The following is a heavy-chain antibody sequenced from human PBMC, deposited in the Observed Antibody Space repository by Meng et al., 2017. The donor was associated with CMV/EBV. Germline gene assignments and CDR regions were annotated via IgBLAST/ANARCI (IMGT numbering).Heavy chain of an antibody. CDR1: GYTFTSYG. Sequence: ASVTVSCKASGYTFTSYGISWVRQAPGQGLEWMGWISAYKGNTNYAQKLQGRVTMTTDTSMSTAYMELRSLRSADRAVYYCARDLSAAATGYFQHWGQGTLVTVSS. CDR3: ARDLSAAATGYFQH. J-gene: IGHJ1*01. CDR2: ISAYKGNT. D-gene: IGHD6-13*01. V-gene: IGHV1-18*01.